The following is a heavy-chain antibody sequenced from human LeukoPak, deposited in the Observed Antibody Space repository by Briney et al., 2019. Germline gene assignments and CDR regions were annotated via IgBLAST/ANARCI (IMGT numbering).Heavy chain of an antibody. Sequence: ASVKVSCKASGYTFTGYHMHWVRQAPGQGLEWMGRINPNSGDANYAQKFQGRVTMTRDTSISTAYMELSRLRSDDTAVYYCARDYCSSTSCLFDCWGQGTLVTVSS. D-gene: IGHD2-2*01. CDR1: GYTFTGYH. J-gene: IGHJ4*02. V-gene: IGHV1-2*06. CDR3: ARDYCSSTSCLFDC. CDR2: INPNSGDA.